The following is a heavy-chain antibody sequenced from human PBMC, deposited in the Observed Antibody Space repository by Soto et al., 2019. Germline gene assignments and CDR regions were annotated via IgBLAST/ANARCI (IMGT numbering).Heavy chain of an antibody. Sequence: QVQLQESGPGLVKPSQTLSLTCTVSGGSISSGGYYWSWIRQHPGKGLEWIGYIYYSGSTYYNPSLKSRVPISVDTSKNQFSLKLSSVTAADTAVYYCARTRARGGKVFDYWGQGTLVTVSS. CDR3: ARTRARGGKVFDY. CDR2: IYYSGST. V-gene: IGHV4-31*03. J-gene: IGHJ4*02. CDR1: GGSISSGGYY.